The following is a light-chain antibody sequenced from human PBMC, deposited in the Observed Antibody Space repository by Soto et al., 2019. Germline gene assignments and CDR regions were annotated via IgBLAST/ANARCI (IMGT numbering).Light chain of an antibody. CDR2: DAS. J-gene: IGKJ1*01. CDR3: QRYGSSGT. Sequence: EIVLTQSPATLSLSPGERATLSCRAGQSVSGYLAWYQQKPGQAPRLLIYDASTRAAGFPDRFSGSGSGTDFTLTISRVEPEDFAVYYCQRYGSSGTFGQGTKVDIK. CDR1: QSVSGY. V-gene: IGKV3-20*01.